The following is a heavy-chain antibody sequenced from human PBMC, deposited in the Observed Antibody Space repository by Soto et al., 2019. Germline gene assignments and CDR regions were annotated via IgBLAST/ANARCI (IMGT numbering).Heavy chain of an antibody. J-gene: IGHJ4*02. D-gene: IGHD3-22*01. CDR2: IIPIFGTA. CDR3: ARAHDSSGYYYDTHFDY. Sequence: SVKVSCKASGGTFSSYAISWVRQAPGQGLEWMGGIIPIFGTANYAQKFQGRVTITADESTSTAYMELSSLRSEDTAVYYCARAHDSSGYYYDTHFDYWGQGTLVTVSS. CDR1: GGTFSSYA. V-gene: IGHV1-69*13.